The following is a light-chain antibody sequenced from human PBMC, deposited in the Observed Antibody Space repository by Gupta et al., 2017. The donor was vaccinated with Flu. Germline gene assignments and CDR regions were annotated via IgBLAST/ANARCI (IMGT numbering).Light chain of an antibody. Sequence: PPSALASSGGRGTTTSCASQQGISWLFGYQQQPRKAPNHLIYGESSMQKGVPPRCSGSRSGTDVTPTISSRQPEDDATYYCQQANSFPFAFGPGTKVDIK. CDR2: GES. CDR3: QQANSFPFA. V-gene: IGKV1-12*01. CDR1: QQGISW. J-gene: IGKJ3*01.